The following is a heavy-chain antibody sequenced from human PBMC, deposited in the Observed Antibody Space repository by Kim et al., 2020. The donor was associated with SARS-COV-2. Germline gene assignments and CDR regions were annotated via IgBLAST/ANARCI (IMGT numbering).Heavy chain of an antibody. V-gene: IGHV3-23*01. CDR1: GFTFSSYA. CDR2: ISGSGGST. CDR3: AKWGPGIVVVPAAMPDY. J-gene: IGHJ4*02. D-gene: IGHD2-2*01. Sequence: GGSLRLSCAASGFTFSSYAMSWVRQAPGKGLEWVSAISGSGGSTYYADSVKGRFTISRDNSKNTLYLQMNSLRAEDTAVYYCAKWGPGIVVVPAAMPDYWGQGTLVTVSS.